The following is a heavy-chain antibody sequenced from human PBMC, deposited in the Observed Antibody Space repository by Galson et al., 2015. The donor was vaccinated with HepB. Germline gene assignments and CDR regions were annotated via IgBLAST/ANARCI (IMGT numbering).Heavy chain of an antibody. CDR2: IWYDGNNK. CDR3: ARDLYDSSHNGYLNGPFDY. V-gene: IGHV3-33*01. CDR1: GFTFSNYA. D-gene: IGHD3-22*01. J-gene: IGHJ4*02. Sequence: SLRLSCAASGFTFSNYAMHWVRQAPGKGLEWVAVIWYDGNNKYYADSVEGRFTISRDNSKNTVYLQRNSLRVEDTAVYYCARDLYDSSHNGYLNGPFDYWGQGTLVTVSS.